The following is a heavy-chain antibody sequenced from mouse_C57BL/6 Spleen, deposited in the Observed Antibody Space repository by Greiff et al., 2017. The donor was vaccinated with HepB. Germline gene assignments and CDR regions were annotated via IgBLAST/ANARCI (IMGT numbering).Heavy chain of an antibody. V-gene: IGHV1-82*01. CDR2: IYPGDGDT. Sequence: VKLQQSGPELVKPGASVKISCKASGYAFSSSWMNWVKQRPGKGLEWIGRIYPGDGDTNYNGKFKGKATLTADKSSSTAYMQLSSLTSEDSAVYFCARGGYGHAMDYWGQGTSVTVSS. CDR1: GYAFSSSW. J-gene: IGHJ4*01. CDR3: ARGGYGHAMDY. D-gene: IGHD2-2*01.